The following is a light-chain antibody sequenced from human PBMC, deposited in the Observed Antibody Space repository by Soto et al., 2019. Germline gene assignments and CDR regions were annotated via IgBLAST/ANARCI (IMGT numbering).Light chain of an antibody. CDR3: QQRSNWPRT. J-gene: IGKJ1*01. V-gene: IGKV3-11*01. CDR2: DAS. CDR1: QSVSSY. Sequence: EIVLPQSPAPLSFSPGERAPVSCRASQSVSSYLAWYKQKPGQAPRLISYDASNRATGIPARVSGSGSGTDFTLTISSLQPEDFEVYYCQQRSNWPRTFGQGTKVDIK.